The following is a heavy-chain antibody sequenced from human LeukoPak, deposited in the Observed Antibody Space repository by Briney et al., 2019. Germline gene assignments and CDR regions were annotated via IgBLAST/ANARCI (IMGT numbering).Heavy chain of an antibody. D-gene: IGHD3-22*01. CDR3: ARDRYYDSRMDY. Sequence: GGSLRLSCAASGFTFSNYAMSWVRQAPGKGLEWVAVISYDGSNKYYADSVKGRFTISRDNSKNTLYLQMNSLRAEDTAVYYCARDRYYDSRMDYWGQGTLVTVSS. CDR1: GFTFSNYA. V-gene: IGHV3-30*04. CDR2: ISYDGSNK. J-gene: IGHJ4*02.